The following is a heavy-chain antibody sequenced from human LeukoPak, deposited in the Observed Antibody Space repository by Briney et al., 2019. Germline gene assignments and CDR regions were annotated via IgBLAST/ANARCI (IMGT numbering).Heavy chain of an antibody. CDR1: GGSFSGYY. CDR2: INHSGST. J-gene: IGHJ5*02. Sequence: SETLSLTCAVYGGSFSGYYWSWIRQPPGKGLEWIGEINHSGSTNYNPSLESRVTISVDTSKNQFSLKLSSVTAADTAVYYCASQRMDSPWGQGTLVTVSS. V-gene: IGHV4-34*01. D-gene: IGHD3/OR15-3a*01. CDR3: ASQRMDSP.